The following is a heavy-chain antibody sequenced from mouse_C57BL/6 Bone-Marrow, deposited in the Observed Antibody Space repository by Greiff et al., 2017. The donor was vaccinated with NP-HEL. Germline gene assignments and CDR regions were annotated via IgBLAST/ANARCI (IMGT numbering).Heavy chain of an antibody. J-gene: IGHJ4*01. V-gene: IGHV1-26*01. CDR3: ARSFYYDAMDY. CDR2: INPNNGGT. D-gene: IGHD2-1*01. CDR1: GYTFTDYY. Sequence: EVQLQQSGPELVKPGASVKISCKASGYTFTDYYMHWVKQSPGQSLEWIGDINPNNGGTSYNQKFKGKATLTVDNSSSTAYMELSSLTSEDSAVYYCARSFYYDAMDYGGRGTAVTVTA.